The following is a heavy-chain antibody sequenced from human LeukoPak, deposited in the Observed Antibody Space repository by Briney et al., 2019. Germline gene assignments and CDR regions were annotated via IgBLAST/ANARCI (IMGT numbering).Heavy chain of an antibody. CDR2: ISYDANRK. CDR3: ARGAYYDDTTEEEVY. V-gene: IGHV3-30-3*01. CDR1: GFTFSAYT. D-gene: IGHD3-16*01. J-gene: IGHJ4*02. Sequence: GRSLRLSCAVSGFTFSAYTIHWVRQAPGKGLEWVAGISYDANRKYYSASVRGRFTISRDNSENTLYLQMNSLRTEDTAVYYCARGAYYDDTTEEEVYWGQGTLVTVSS.